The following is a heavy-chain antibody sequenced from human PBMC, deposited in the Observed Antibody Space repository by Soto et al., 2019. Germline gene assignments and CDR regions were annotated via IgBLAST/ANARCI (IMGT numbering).Heavy chain of an antibody. Sequence: ETLSLTCSLSGGAIGGYYWSWIRQPPGKALEWIGYVSYSGSTDYHPSLKSRVSISIDTSKNQFSLKMISVTAADTAVYYCARSSGGNYGIIIEGSNWFAPWGQGTLVTVSS. J-gene: IGHJ5*02. D-gene: IGHD3-16*01. CDR2: VSYSGST. CDR1: GGAIGGYY. CDR3: ARSSGGNYGIIIEGSNWFAP. V-gene: IGHV4-59*03.